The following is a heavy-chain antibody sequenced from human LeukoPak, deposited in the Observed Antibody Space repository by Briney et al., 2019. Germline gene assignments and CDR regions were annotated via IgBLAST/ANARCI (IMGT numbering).Heavy chain of an antibody. CDR1: GGSISSYY. D-gene: IGHD3-10*01. Sequence: PSETLSLTCTVSGGSISSYYWSWIRQPAGKGLEWIGRIYTSGSTNYNPSLKSRVTMSVDTSKNQFSLKLSSVTAADTAVYYCARNMVRGVISMWSFDYWGQGTLVTVSS. V-gene: IGHV4-4*07. J-gene: IGHJ4*02. CDR3: ARNMVRGVISMWSFDY. CDR2: IYTSGST.